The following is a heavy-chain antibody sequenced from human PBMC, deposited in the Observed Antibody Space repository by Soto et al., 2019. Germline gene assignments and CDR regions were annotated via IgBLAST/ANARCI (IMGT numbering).Heavy chain of an antibody. CDR2: IWYDGSNK. CDR3: ARERATAAAFDCYSAMDD. V-gene: IGHV3-33*01. D-gene: IGHD1-1*01. CDR1: GFTFSTYG. J-gene: IGHJ6*02. Sequence: QVHLVESGGGVVQPGRSLRLSCAASGFTFSTYGMHWVRQAPGKGLEWVAAIWYDGSNKYYADSVKGRFTISRDNSKNTLYLQMRTLRAEDTAVYYCARERATAAAFDCYSAMDDWGQGTMVTVSS.